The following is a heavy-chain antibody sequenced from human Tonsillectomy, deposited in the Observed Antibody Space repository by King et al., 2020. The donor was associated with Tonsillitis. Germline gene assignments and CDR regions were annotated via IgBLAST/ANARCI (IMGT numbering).Heavy chain of an antibody. CDR1: GFTFSDYY. V-gene: IGHV3-11*01. J-gene: IGHJ2*01. D-gene: IGHD1-26*01. Sequence: VQLVQSGGGLVKPGGSLRLSCAASGFTFSDYYMSWIRQAPGKGLEWVSYISSSGSTIYYSDSVKGRFTISRDNAKNSLYLQMNSLRAEDTAVYYCVRDPLHGELRWYFDLWGRGTLVTVSS. CDR3: VRDPLHGELRWYFDL. CDR2: ISSSGSTI.